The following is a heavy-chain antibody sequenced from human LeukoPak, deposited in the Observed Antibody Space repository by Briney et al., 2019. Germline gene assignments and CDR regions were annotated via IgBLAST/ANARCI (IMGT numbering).Heavy chain of an antibody. CDR1: GGTFSSYA. J-gene: IGHJ4*02. D-gene: IGHD3-3*01. CDR2: IIPIFGTA. Sequence: SVKVSCKASGGTFSSYAISWVRQAPGQGLEWMGGIIPIFGTANYAQKFQGRVTITADESTSTAYMELSSLRSEDTAVYYCARADYDLYYFDYWGQGTLVTVSS. V-gene: IGHV1-69*13. CDR3: ARADYDLYYFDY.